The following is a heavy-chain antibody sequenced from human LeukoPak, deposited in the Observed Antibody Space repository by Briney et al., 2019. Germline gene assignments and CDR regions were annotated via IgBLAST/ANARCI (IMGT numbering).Heavy chain of an antibody. Sequence: PSETLSLTCTVSGYSISSGCYWGWIRQPPGKGLEWIGRIYHSGSTYYNPSLKSRVTISVDTSKNQFSLKLSSVTAADTAVYYCARDGDPGIAAAGTWGQGTLVTVSS. CDR2: IYHSGST. CDR3: ARDGDPGIAAAGT. J-gene: IGHJ5*02. CDR1: GYSISSGCY. D-gene: IGHD6-13*01. V-gene: IGHV4-38-2*02.